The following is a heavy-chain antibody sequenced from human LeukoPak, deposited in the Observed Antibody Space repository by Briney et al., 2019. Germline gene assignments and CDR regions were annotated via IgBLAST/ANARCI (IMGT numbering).Heavy chain of an antibody. CDR1: GFTFRSYA. D-gene: IGHD5-18*01. CDR2: ITYNSGTI. Sequence: GGSLRLSCAASGFTFRSYAMQWVRQAPGKGLEWVSYITYNSGTIFYADSVKGRFTISRDNAKDSLYLQMSSLRDEDTAVYYCARDSGYSYADDYWGQGTLVAVSS. V-gene: IGHV3-48*02. J-gene: IGHJ4*02. CDR3: ARDSGYSYADDY.